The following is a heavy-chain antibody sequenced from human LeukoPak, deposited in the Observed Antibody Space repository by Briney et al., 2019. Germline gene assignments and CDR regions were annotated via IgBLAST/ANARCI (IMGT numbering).Heavy chain of an antibody. Sequence: SETLSLTCAVYGGSFSGYYWSWIRQPPGKGLEWIGEINHSGSTNCNPSLKSRVTISVDTSKNQFSLKLSSVTAADTAVYYCARAFDHYYDSSGYYTDYWGQGTLVTVSS. CDR1: GGSFSGYY. V-gene: IGHV4-34*01. J-gene: IGHJ4*02. D-gene: IGHD3-22*01. CDR2: INHSGST. CDR3: ARAFDHYYDSSGYYTDY.